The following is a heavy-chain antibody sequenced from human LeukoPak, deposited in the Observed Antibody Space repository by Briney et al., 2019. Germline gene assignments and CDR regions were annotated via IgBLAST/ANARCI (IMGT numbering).Heavy chain of an antibody. J-gene: IGHJ4*02. V-gene: IGHV3-48*01. CDR1: GFTFSSYS. CDR3: ARDPSYYYDSSGYSF. D-gene: IGHD3-22*01. Sequence: PGGSLRLSCAASGFTFSSYSMNWVRQAPGKGLEWVSYISSSSSTIYYADSVKGRFTISRDNAKNSLYLQMNSLRAEDTAVYYYARDPSYYYDSSGYSFWGQGTLVTVSS. CDR2: ISSSSSTI.